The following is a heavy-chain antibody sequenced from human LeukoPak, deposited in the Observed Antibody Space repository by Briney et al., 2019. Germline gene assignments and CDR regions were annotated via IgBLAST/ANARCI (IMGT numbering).Heavy chain of an antibody. J-gene: IGHJ4*02. CDR1: GYTFTGYY. Sequence: ASVEVSCKASGYTFTGYYMHWVRQAPGQGLEWMGWINPNSGGTNYAQKFQGRVTMTRDTSIRTAYMELSRLRSDDTAVYYCARSGYGSGSSYGPWGQGTLVTVSS. CDR2: INPNSGGT. V-gene: IGHV1-2*02. CDR3: ARSGYGSGSSYGP. D-gene: IGHD3-10*01.